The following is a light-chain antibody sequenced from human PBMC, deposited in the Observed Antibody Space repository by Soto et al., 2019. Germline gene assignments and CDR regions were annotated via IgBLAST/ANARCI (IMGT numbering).Light chain of an antibody. CDR2: AAS. CDR1: QSIGSS. V-gene: IGKV1-39*01. Sequence: DIQMTQSPSSLSASVGDRVTIACRASQSIGSSLNWYQQKPGKAPTLLIHAASNFQSWVPSRFSGSGSGTDFTLTISSLQPEDFATYYCQQSYSLPLTFGGGTKVEIK. CDR3: QQSYSLPLT. J-gene: IGKJ4*01.